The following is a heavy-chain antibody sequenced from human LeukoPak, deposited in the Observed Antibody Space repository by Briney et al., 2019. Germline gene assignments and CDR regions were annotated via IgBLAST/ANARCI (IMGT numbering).Heavy chain of an antibody. CDR3: ARLYYYDSSGYRYKYYFDY. Sequence: SETLSLTWAVSGYSISSGYYWGWIRQPPGKGLEWIGSIYHSGSTYYNPSLKSRVTISVDTSKNQFSLKLSSVTAADTAVYYCARLYYYDSSGYRYKYYFDYWGQGTLATVSS. J-gene: IGHJ4*02. V-gene: IGHV4-38-2*01. CDR1: GYSISSGYY. CDR2: IYHSGST. D-gene: IGHD3-22*01.